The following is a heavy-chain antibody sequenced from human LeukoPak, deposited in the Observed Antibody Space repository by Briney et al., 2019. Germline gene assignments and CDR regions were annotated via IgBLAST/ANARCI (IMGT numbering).Heavy chain of an antibody. CDR3: ARGGYCSGGSCYGLYDY. V-gene: IGHV1-69*05. CDR1: GGTFSSNA. D-gene: IGHD2-15*01. J-gene: IGHJ4*02. Sequence: SVKVSCKESGGTFSSNAISWVRQAPGQGLEWMGGIIPIFGTANYAQKFQGRVTITTDESTSTAYMELSSLRAENTPLSFFARGGYCSGGSCYGLYDYWGQGTLVTVSS. CDR2: IIPIFGTA.